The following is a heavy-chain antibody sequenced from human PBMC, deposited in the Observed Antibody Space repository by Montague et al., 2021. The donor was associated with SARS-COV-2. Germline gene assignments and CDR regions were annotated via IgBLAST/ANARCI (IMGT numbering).Heavy chain of an antibody. J-gene: IGHJ6*02. Sequence: SLRLSCPASGFTFNSYWMHWVRQAPGKGLVWVSRINSDGTTTTYADPVKGRFTTSRDNAKDTLYLQMNSLRAEDTALYFCARGGPLSYYCYGMDVWGQGTTGTVSS. CDR3: ARGGPLSYYCYGMDV. V-gene: IGHV3-74*01. CDR2: INSDGTTT. D-gene: IGHD1-14*01. CDR1: GFTFNSYW.